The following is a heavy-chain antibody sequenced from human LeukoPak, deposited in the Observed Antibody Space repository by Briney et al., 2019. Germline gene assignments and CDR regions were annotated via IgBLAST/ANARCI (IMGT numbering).Heavy chain of an antibody. CDR3: AIDDGFRGVDC. D-gene: IGHD3-10*01. V-gene: IGHV3-7*01. J-gene: IGHJ4*01. CDR2: IKPDGGEE. CDR1: GFTFSNYW. Sequence: GGSLRLSCAASGFTFSNYWMSWVRQAPGKGLEWVANIKPDGGEEYYVDSLKGRFTVSRDNARNSLYLQMNSLRVEDTALYYCAIDDGFRGVDCWGHGTLVTVFS.